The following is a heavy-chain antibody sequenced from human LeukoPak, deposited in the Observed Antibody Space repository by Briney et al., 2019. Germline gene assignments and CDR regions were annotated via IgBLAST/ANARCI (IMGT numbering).Heavy chain of an antibody. CDR1: GGSISSSSYY. Sequence: SETLSLTCTVSGGSISSSSYYWGWIRQPPGKGLEWIGSIYYSGSTYYNPSLKSRVTISVDTSKNQFSLKLSSVIAADTAVYYCARSSSSWTGYYYYYMDVWGKGTTVTVSS. CDR2: IYYSGST. D-gene: IGHD6-13*01. CDR3: ARSSSSWTGYYYYYMDV. J-gene: IGHJ6*03. V-gene: IGHV4-39*07.